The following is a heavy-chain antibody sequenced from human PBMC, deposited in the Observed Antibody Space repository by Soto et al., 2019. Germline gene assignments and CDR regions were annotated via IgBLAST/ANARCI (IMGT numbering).Heavy chain of an antibody. CDR3: ARHSLALRKNNWFDP. CDR1: GDSLISSDFY. D-gene: IGHD3-3*02. J-gene: IGHJ5*02. V-gene: IGHV4-39*01. Sequence: ASETLSLTCTVSGDSLISSDFYWGWVRQPPGKGLEWIGSIFYLGSSSYNPSLKSRVTMSVDTCKNQFSLRLRSVTAADTALYFCARHSLALRKNNWFDPWGQGIMVTVS. CDR2: IFYLGSS.